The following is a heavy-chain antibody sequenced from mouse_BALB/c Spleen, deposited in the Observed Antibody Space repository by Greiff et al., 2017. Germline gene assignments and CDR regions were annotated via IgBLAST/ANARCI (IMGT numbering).Heavy chain of an antibody. CDR3: ARDEVLRSYYFDY. D-gene: IGHD1-1*01. CDR1: GFTFSSYG. Sequence: EVQGVESGGGLVQPGGSLKLSCAASGFTFSSYGMSWVRQTPDKRLELVATINSNGGSTYYPDSVKGRFTISRDNAKNTLYLQMSSLKSEDTAMYYCARDEVLRSYYFDYWGQGTTLTVSS. CDR2: INSNGGST. V-gene: IGHV5-6-3*01. J-gene: IGHJ2*01.